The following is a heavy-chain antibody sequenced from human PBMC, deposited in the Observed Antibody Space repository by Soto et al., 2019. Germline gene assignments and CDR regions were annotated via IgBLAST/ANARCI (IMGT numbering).Heavy chain of an antibody. Sequence: ASVKVSWKASGYTFTSSYIHWVRQAPGQGPEWMGIINPTSGGTSYAQNLQGRVTMTRDTSTRTVYMELNSLRSDDTAVYYCARGPGASGLDVWGQGTTVTVSS. D-gene: IGHD2-8*02. V-gene: IGHV1-46*01. J-gene: IGHJ6*02. CDR1: GYTFTSSY. CDR2: INPTSGGT. CDR3: ARGPGASGLDV.